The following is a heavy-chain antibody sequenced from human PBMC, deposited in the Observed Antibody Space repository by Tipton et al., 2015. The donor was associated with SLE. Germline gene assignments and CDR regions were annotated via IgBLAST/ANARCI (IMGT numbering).Heavy chain of an antibody. CDR3: ARGDISGTTRLDS. CDR2: FSQSGGT. V-gene: IGHV4-38-2*02. Sequence: GLVKPSETLSLTCTVSGGFISSGYFWGWIRQPPGKGLEWIGSFSQSGGTYYNPSLKSRLTISVDTSKNQFSLSLTSVTAADMAVYYCARGDISGTTRLDSWGQGTLVTVSS. CDR1: GGFISSGYF. D-gene: IGHD3-10*01. J-gene: IGHJ5*01.